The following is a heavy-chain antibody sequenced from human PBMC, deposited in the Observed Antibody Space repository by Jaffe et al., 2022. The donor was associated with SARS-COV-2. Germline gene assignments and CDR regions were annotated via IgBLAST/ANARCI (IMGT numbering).Heavy chain of an antibody. CDR1: GYTVTDYA. CDR2: INAGNGNT. Sequence: QVQLVQSGAEVKRPGASVEVSCKASGYTVTDYAIHWVRQAPGQRLEWMGWINAGNGNTRYSQRFQGRVTITRDTSASTVYMEVSSLRSEDTATYYCARVGLGLPFDYWGQGTLVTVSS. D-gene: IGHD7-27*01. J-gene: IGHJ4*02. CDR3: ARVGLGLPFDY. V-gene: IGHV1-3*01.